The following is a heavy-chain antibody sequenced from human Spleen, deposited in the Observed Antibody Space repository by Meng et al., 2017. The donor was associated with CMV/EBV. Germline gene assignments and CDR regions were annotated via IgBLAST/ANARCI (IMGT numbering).Heavy chain of an antibody. J-gene: IGHJ4*02. CDR2: IIPILGIA. D-gene: IGHD3-22*01. CDR1: GYTFTSYY. V-gene: IGHV1-69*02. CDR3: ARFSGSSHYYDSSGHDY. Sequence: SVKVSCKASGYTFTSYYMHWVRQAPGQGLEWMGRIIPILGIANYAQKFQGRVTITADKSTSTAYMELSSLRSEDTAVYYCARFSGSSHYYDSSGHDYWGQGTLVTVSS.